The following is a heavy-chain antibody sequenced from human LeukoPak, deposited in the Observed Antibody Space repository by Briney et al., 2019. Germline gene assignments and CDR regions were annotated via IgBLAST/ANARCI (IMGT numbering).Heavy chain of an antibody. CDR2: IYYSGST. D-gene: IGHD3-9*01. CDR3: ASALYYDILTGLGHDAFDM. Sequence: PSETLSLTCTVSGGSISSNSYYWGWIRQPPGKGLEWIVSIYYSGSTYYNPSLKSRVTISVDTSKNQFSLKLSSVTAADTAVYYCASALYYDILTGLGHDAFDMWGQGTMVTVSS. J-gene: IGHJ3*02. V-gene: IGHV4-39*01. CDR1: GGSISSNSYY.